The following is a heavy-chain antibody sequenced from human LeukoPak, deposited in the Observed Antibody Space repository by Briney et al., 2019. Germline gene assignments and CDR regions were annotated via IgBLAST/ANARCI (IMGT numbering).Heavy chain of an antibody. CDR3: ARGSGYDPDYYYYYMDV. CDR2: IYTSGST. D-gene: IGHD5-12*01. J-gene: IGHJ6*03. V-gene: IGHV4-4*07. CDR1: SGSINSYF. Sequence: SETLSLTCTVSSGSINSYFWSWIRQPAGKGLEWIGRIYTSGSTNYNPSLKSRVTMSVDTSKNQFSLKLTSVTAADTAVYYCARGSGYDPDYYYYYMDVWGEGTTVTVSS.